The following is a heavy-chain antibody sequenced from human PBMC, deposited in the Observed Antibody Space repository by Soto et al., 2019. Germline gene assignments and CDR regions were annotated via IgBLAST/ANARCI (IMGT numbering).Heavy chain of an antibody. CDR2: IIPIFGTA. D-gene: IGHD3-10*01. CDR3: ARELLCFGESYNWFDP. Sequence: GASVKVSCKASGGTFSSYAISWVRQAPGAGLEWMGGIIPIFGTANYAQKFQGRVTITADESTSTAYMELSSLRSEDTAVYDCARELLCFGESYNWFDPWGQGTLVTVSS. J-gene: IGHJ5*02. CDR1: GGTFSSYA. V-gene: IGHV1-69*13.